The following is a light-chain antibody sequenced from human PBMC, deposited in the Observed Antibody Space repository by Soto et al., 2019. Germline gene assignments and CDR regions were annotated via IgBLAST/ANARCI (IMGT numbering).Light chain of an antibody. CDR2: AAS. Sequence: DIPMTQSPSSLSASVGDRVTITCRASQTISKYLNWYQHRPGTAPKLLIYAASSLQSGVPSRFSGSGSGTDFTPTISSLETEDFATYYCHQSYSAPKTFGQGTKLEIK. V-gene: IGKV1-39*01. CDR1: QTISKY. CDR3: HQSYSAPKT. J-gene: IGKJ2*01.